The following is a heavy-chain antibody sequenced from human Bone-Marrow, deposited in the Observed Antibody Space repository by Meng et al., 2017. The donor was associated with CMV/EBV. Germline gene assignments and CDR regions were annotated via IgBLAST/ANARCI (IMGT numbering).Heavy chain of an antibody. Sequence: GSLRLSCAVYGGSFSGYYWSWIRQPPGEGLEWVGSIHHSGSTYHTPSLKSRVTISVDTSKKQFFLKLRSLTAADTAVSYCARDFGGGATENWGQGMLVTVSS. CDR3: ARDFGGGATEN. J-gene: IGHJ4*02. CDR2: IHHSGST. CDR1: GGSFSGYY. V-gene: IGHV4-34*01. D-gene: IGHD3-16*01.